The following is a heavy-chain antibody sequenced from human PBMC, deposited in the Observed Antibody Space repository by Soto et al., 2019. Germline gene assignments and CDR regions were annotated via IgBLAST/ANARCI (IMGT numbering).Heavy chain of an antibody. V-gene: IGHV3-66*01. D-gene: IGHD3-10*01. J-gene: IGHJ3*02. Sequence: GGSLRLSCAASGFTVSSNYMSWVRQAPGKGLEWVSVIYSGGSTYYADSVKGRFTISRDNSKNTLYLQMNSLRAEDTAVYYCARTTMVRGVVNFAFDIWGQGTMVTVSS. CDR1: GFTVSSNY. CDR2: IYSGGST. CDR3: ARTTMVRGVVNFAFDI.